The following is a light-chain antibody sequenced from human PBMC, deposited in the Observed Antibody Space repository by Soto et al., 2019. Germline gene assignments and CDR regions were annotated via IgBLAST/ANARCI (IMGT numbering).Light chain of an antibody. CDR2: GNS. V-gene: IGLV1-40*01. CDR1: SSNIGAGYD. J-gene: IGLJ1*01. Sequence: QSVLTQPPSVSGAPGQRVTISCTGSSSNIGAGYDVHWYQQLPGTAPKLLIYGNSNRPSGVPDRFSGSKSGTSASLPITGLQAEDEADYYCQSYDSSLSGFYVFGTGTKLTVL. CDR3: QSYDSSLSGFYV.